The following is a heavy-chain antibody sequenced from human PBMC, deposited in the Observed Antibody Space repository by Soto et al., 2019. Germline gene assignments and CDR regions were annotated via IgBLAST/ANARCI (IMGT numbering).Heavy chain of an antibody. Sequence: VQLVESGGGLIQPGGSLRLSCAASGFTVSNNHMTWVRQAAGKGLELVSFVHGGGSTSYADSVKGRFTISRDNSKNTLYLHMDSLRAEDTAIYYCAGRLTPAASLDYWGRGTLVTVS. CDR1: GFTVSNNH. V-gene: IGHV3-53*01. D-gene: IGHD2-2*01. J-gene: IGHJ4*02. CDR3: AGRLTPAASLDY. CDR2: VHGGGST.